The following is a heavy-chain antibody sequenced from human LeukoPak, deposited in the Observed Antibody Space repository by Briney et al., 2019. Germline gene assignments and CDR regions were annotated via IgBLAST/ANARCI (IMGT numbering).Heavy chain of an antibody. J-gene: IGHJ5*02. Sequence: SETLSLTCNVSGGSISSYYWSWIRQPPGKGLEWIGYIYYSGSTNYNPSLKSRITMSVDTSKNQFSLKLSSVTAADTAVYYCAGLIRPGWFDPWGQGTLVTVSS. V-gene: IGHV4-59*08. CDR1: GGSISSYY. CDR3: AGLIRPGWFDP. D-gene: IGHD1-14*01. CDR2: IYYSGST.